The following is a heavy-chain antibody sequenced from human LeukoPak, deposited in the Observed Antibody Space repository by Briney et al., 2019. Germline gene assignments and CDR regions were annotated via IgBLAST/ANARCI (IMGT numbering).Heavy chain of an antibody. V-gene: IGHV1-2*02. D-gene: IGHD6-13*01. CDR1: GYTFTGYY. J-gene: IGHJ4*02. CDR2: INPNSGGT. CDR3: ARVFIAAAGTDY. Sequence: ASVKVSCKASGYTFTGYYMHWVRQAPGQGLEWMGWINPNSGGTNYAQKFQGRVTMTRDTSISTAYMELSRPRSDDTAVYYCARVFIAAAGTDYWGQGTLVTVSS.